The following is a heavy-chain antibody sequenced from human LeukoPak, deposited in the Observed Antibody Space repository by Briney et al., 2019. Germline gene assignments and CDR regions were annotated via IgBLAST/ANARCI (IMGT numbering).Heavy chain of an antibody. D-gene: IGHD2-8*02. CDR3: ARAGGYEGDAFDI. CDR2: ISSSSSTI. Sequence: GGSLRLSCAASGFTFSSYSMNWVRQAPGKGLAWASYISSSSSTIYYADSVKGRFTISRDNAKNSLYLQMNSLRAEDTAVYYCARAGGYEGDAFDIWGQGTMATVSS. J-gene: IGHJ3*02. CDR1: GFTFSSYS. V-gene: IGHV3-48*04.